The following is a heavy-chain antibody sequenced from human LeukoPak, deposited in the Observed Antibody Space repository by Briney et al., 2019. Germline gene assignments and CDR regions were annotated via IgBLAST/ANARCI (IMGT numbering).Heavy chain of an antibody. Sequence: PGGSLRLSCAASGFTFSSYAMSRVRQAPGKGLEWVSAISGSGGSTYYADSVKGRFTISRDNSKNTLYLQMNSLRAEDTAVYYCAKLPQAGYDILTGYHLFDYWGQGTLVTVSS. V-gene: IGHV3-23*01. CDR1: GFTFSSYA. D-gene: IGHD3-9*01. CDR2: ISGSGGST. CDR3: AKLPQAGYDILTGYHLFDY. J-gene: IGHJ4*02.